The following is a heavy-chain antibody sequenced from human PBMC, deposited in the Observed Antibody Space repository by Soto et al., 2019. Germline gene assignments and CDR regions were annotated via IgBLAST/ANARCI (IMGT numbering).Heavy chain of an antibody. CDR2: IYYGGSS. CDR3: AREPGV. J-gene: IGHJ4*02. D-gene: IGHD3-10*01. Sequence: TSETLSLTCTVSSAPVSSTTYTWGWIRQPPGKGLEWVASIYYGGSSYYNPSLNSRVTVSVDTSKNQFSLKLTSVTAADTAVYYCAREPGVWGQGTLVTVSS. V-gene: IGHV4-39*07. CDR1: SAPVSSTTYT.